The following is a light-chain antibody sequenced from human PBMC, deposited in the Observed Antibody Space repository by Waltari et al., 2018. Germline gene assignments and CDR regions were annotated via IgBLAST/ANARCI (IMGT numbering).Light chain of an antibody. CDR3: HQYDTSPQT. V-gene: IGKV3-20*01. J-gene: IGKJ1*01. CDR1: QNIRGAY. CDR2: DSF. Sequence: EVVLTQSPGTLSFSPGERATLSCRASQNIRGAYLAWYQQRPGQAPGLLIYDSFIRATGIPDRFSGSGSGADFTLTISSLAPEDSAVYFCHQYDTSPQTFGQGTKVSIK.